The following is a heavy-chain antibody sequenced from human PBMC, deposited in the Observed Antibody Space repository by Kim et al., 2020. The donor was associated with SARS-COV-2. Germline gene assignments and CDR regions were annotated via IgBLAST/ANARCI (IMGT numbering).Heavy chain of an antibody. CDR1: GFTFSSYA. Sequence: GGSLRLSCAASGFTFSSYAMHWVRQAPGKGLEWVAVISYDGSNKYYADSVKGRFTISRDNSKNTLYLQMNSLRAEDTAVYYCARNPPREQQLVGGWFDP. J-gene: IGHJ5*02. CDR3: ARNPPREQQLVGGWFDP. V-gene: IGHV3-30-3*01. CDR2: ISYDGSNK. D-gene: IGHD6-6*01.